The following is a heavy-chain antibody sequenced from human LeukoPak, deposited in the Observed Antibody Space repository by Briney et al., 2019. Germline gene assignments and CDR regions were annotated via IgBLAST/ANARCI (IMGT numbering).Heavy chain of an antibody. CDR3: ASYFDAFDI. CDR1: GGSISSYY. J-gene: IGHJ3*02. V-gene: IGHV4-59*01. CDR2: IYYSGST. Sequence: SETLSLTCTVSGGSISSYYWSRIRQPPGKGLEWIEYIYYSGSTNYNPSLKSRVTISVDTSKNQFSLKLSSVTAADTAVYYCASYFDAFDIWGQGTMVTVSS. D-gene: IGHD2/OR15-2a*01.